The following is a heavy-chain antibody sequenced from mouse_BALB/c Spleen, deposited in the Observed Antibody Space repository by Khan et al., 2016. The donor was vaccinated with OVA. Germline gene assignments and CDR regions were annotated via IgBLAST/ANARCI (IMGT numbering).Heavy chain of an antibody. CDR1: GYTFTNYW. Sequence: QVRLQQSGAELAKPGASVKMSCKASGYTFTNYWMHWVKQRPGQGLEWIGYIDPSTTYTDYNQKFKDKATLTADKSSRTAYMQLSSLTSEDAAVYECVNHGSSSAWFTYWSQGTLVTVSA. CDR3: VNHGSSSAWFTY. V-gene: IGHV1-7*01. CDR2: IDPSTTYT. J-gene: IGHJ3*01. D-gene: IGHD1-1*01.